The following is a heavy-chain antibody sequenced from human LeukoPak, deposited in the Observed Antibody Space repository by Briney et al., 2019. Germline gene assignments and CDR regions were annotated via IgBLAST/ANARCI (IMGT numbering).Heavy chain of an antibody. Sequence: XSDGSSTSYADSVKGRFTISRDNAKNTLYLQMNSLRAEDTAVYYCARKGPYDSSGYSSAFDIWGQGTMVTVSS. V-gene: IGHV3-74*01. CDR2: XSDGSST. J-gene: IGHJ3*02. D-gene: IGHD3-22*01. CDR3: ARKGPYDSSGYSSAFDI.